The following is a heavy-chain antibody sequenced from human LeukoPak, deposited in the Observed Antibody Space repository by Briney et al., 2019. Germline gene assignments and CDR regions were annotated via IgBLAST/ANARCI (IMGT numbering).Heavy chain of an antibody. CDR1: GYTFTSYA. J-gene: IGHJ6*02. CDR2: INAGNGNT. Sequence: GASVKVSCKASGYTFTSYAMHWVRQAPGQRLEWMGWINAGNGNTKYSQKFQGRVTITRDTSASTAYMELSSLRSEDTAVYYCARDIVATITLYPPYYYYGMDVWGQGTTVTVSS. CDR3: ARDIVATITLYPPYYYYGMDV. V-gene: IGHV1-3*01. D-gene: IGHD5-12*01.